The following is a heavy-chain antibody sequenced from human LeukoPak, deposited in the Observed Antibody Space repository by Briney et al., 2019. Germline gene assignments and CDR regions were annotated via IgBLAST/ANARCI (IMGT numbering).Heavy chain of an antibody. D-gene: IGHD3-22*01. CDR1: GGSISSYY. CDR3: ARVYYDSNDVDWFDP. CDR2: IYYSGST. V-gene: IGHV4-59*01. J-gene: IGHJ5*02. Sequence: SETLSLTCTVSGGSISSYYWSWIRQPPGKGLEWIGYIYYSGSTNYNPSLKSRVTISVDTSKNQFSLKLSSVTAADTAVYYCARVYYDSNDVDWFDPWGQGTLVTVSS.